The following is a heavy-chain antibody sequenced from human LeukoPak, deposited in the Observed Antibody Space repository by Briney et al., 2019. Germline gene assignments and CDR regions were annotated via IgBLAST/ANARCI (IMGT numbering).Heavy chain of an antibody. CDR1: GFTFSSYA. J-gene: IGHJ3*02. D-gene: IGHD3-22*01. Sequence: SGGSLRLSCAASGFTFSSYAMHWVRQAPGKGLEFVPAISSNGGSTYYAKSVKGRFTVSRDNSKNTLSLQMGSLRAEDMAVYYCARRNYYVSSGYFSGDAFDIWGQGTMVTVSS. CDR3: ARRNYYVSSGYFSGDAFDI. V-gene: IGHV3-64*01. CDR2: ISSNGGST.